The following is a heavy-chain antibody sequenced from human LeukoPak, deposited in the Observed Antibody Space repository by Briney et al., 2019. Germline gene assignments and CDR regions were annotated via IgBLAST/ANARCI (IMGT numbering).Heavy chain of an antibody. CDR2: IRSDGYHT. CDR1: GFVFDTHD. V-gene: IGHV3-30*02. D-gene: IGHD1-26*01. J-gene: IGHJ4*01. Sequence: GGSLRLSCGASGFVFDTHDMHWVRQAPGKGLEWVAYIRSDGYHTYYADSIKGRFTITRDNSKNTMYLQMNSLRLEGMAVYYCAKPSGSGIDYWGRGIRVTVSS. CDR3: AKPSGSGIDY.